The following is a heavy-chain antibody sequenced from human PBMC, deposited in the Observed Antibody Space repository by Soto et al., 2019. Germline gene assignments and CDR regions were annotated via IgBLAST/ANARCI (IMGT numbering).Heavy chain of an antibody. Sequence: QVQVQESGPGLVKPSQTLSLKCSVSGGSIGSRDYYWRWIRQHPEKGLEWIGSIYYNGNTDYTPSLRSRPTMSLATSMKALSLKLTSVTAADTAVYYCARYKDGAALKWSGMDVWCQGTTVTVS. V-gene: IGHV4-31*02. CDR1: GGSIGSRDYY. D-gene: IGHD2-8*01. CDR3: ARYKDGAALKWSGMDV. J-gene: IGHJ6*02. CDR2: IYYNGNT.